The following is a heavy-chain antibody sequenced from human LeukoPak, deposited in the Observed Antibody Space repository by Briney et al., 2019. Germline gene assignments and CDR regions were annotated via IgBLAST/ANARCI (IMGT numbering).Heavy chain of an antibody. D-gene: IGHD5-18*01. V-gene: IGHV7-4-1*02. CDR1: GYTFTIYA. CDR2: INTNTGNP. J-gene: IGHJ4*02. CDR3: ARGGYSYGQGY. Sequence: ASVKVSCTASGYTFTIYAMNWVRQAPGQGLEWMGWINTNTGNPTYAQGFTGRFVFTLDTSVSTAYLQISSLKAEDTAVYYCARGGYSYGQGYWGQGTLVTVSS.